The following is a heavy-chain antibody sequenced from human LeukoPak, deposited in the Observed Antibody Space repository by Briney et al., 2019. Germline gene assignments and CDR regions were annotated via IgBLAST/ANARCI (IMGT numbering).Heavy chain of an antibody. CDR3: ASRSAGYWGAFDI. D-gene: IGHD7-27*01. CDR1: GYTFTSYD. Sequence: ASVKVSCKASGYTFTSYDTNWVRQATGQGLEWMGWINPNSGGTNYAQKFQGRVTMTRDTSISTAYMELSRLRSDDTAVYYCASRSAGYWGAFDIWGQGTMVTVSS. J-gene: IGHJ3*02. CDR2: INPNSGGT. V-gene: IGHV1-2*02.